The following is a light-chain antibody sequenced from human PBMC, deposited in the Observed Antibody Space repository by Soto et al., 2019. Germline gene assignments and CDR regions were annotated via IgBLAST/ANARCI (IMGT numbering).Light chain of an antibody. CDR2: AAS. J-gene: IGKJ1*01. V-gene: IGKV1-6*01. CDR1: QGIRND. Sequence: AIQMTQSPSSLSASVGDRVTITCRASQGIRNDLGWYQQKPGKAPKLLIYAASSLQSGVPLRFSGSGSCTDFTLTTSSLQPEDFATYYCLQDYNYPLTFGQGTKVEIK. CDR3: LQDYNYPLT.